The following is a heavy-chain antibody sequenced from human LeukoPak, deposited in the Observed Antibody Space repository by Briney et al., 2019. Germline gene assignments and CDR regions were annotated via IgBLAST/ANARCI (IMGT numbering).Heavy chain of an antibody. J-gene: IGHJ4*02. CDR3: AKIRDSSGSDY. CDR1: GFTFSSYA. CDR2: ISGSGGST. V-gene: IGHV3-23*01. Sequence: GGSLRLSCAASGFTFSSYAMRWVRQAPGKGLEWVSAISGSGGSTYYADSVKGRFTISRDNSKNTLYLQMNSLRADDTAVYYCAKIRDSSGSDYWGQGTLVTVSS. D-gene: IGHD3-22*01.